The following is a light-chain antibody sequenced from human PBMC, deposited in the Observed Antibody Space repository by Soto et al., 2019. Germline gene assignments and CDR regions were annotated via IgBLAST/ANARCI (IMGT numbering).Light chain of an antibody. CDR2: AAS. CDR3: QQYDRSPWT. CDR1: QSLVTRY. Sequence: EILLTQSPGTLSLSPGERATLSCRASQSLVTRYLAWYQQKPGQAPRLLIYAASTRAAGIPDRFSGSGSGTDFTLTVSRLEPEDFAVYYCQQYDRSPWTFGQGTKV. J-gene: IGKJ1*01. V-gene: IGKV3-20*01.